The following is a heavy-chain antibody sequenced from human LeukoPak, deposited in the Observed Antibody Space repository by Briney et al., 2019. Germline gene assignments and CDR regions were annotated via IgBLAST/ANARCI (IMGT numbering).Heavy chain of an antibody. V-gene: IGHV3-48*01. CDR1: GFNFNVYS. Sequence: PGGSLRLSCAASGFNFNVYSMNWVRQAPGKALEWISYMTSDSNTIYCADSVRGRFTISRDNAKKSVYLELSNLRADDTAMYYCVRSTEWFADYWGQGTLVTVSS. CDR2: MTSDSNTI. J-gene: IGHJ4*02. CDR3: VRSTEWFADY. D-gene: IGHD3-3*01.